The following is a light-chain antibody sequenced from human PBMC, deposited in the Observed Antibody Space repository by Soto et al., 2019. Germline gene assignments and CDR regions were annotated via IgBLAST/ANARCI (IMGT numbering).Light chain of an antibody. CDR3: QQSFSIPPT. Sequence: DLQVTPSPSYPSAAVCDPAPITCLASQSISGYLNWYQQKLGKAPKLLIYATSSLQSGVPSRFSGSGSGADFTLTLSSLQPEDFATYYCQQSFSIPPTFGQGTKVDIK. J-gene: IGKJ1*01. V-gene: IGKV1-39*01. CDR2: ATS. CDR1: QSISGY.